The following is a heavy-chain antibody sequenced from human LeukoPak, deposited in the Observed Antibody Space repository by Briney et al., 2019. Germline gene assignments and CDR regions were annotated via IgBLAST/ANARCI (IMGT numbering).Heavy chain of an antibody. CDR1: GFTCSSYW. CDR3: ARDYYDSSGYFDGLNY. CDR2: INSDGSST. J-gene: IGHJ4*02. Sequence: QPGGSLRLSCAASGFTCSSYWMHWVRQAPGKGLVWVSRINSDGSSTSYADSVKGRFTISRDNAKNTLYLQMNSLRAEDTAVYYCARDYYDSSGYFDGLNYWGQGTLVTVSS. D-gene: IGHD3-22*01. V-gene: IGHV3-74*01.